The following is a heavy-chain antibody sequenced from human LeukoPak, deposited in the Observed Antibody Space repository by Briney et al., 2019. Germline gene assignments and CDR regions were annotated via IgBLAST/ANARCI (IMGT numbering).Heavy chain of an antibody. CDR3: AKDPTGTTKVYFDY. D-gene: IGHD1-1*01. CDR1: GFTFSSYA. J-gene: IGHJ4*02. CDR2: ISGSGGST. Sequence: GGSLRHSCAASGFTFSSYAMSWVRQAPGKGLEWVSAISGSGGSTYYADSVKGRFTISRDNSKNTLYLQMNSLRAEDTAVYYCAKDPTGTTKVYFDYWGQGTLVTVSS. V-gene: IGHV3-23*01.